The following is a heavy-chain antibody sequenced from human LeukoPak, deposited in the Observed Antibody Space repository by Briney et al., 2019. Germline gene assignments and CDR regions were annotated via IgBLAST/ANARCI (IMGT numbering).Heavy chain of an antibody. CDR3: VTKRAELDAFDI. CDR1: GYTLTELS. J-gene: IGHJ3*02. CDR2: FDPEDGET. Sequence: ASVKVSRKVSGYTLTELSMHWVRQAPGKGLEWMGGFDPEDGETIYAQKFQGRVTMTEDTSTDTAYMELSSLRSEDTAVYYCVTKRAELDAFDIWGQGTMVTVSS. D-gene: IGHD3-10*01. V-gene: IGHV1-24*01.